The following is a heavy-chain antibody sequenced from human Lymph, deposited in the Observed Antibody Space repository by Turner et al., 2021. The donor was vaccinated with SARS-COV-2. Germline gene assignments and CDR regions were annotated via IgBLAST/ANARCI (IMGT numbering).Heavy chain of an antibody. CDR3: ARDVERYNDFWSGYSGGYGMDV. V-gene: IGHV1-2*02. Sequence: QVQLVQSGAEVKKPGASVKVSCQASGYTFTGSYMHWVRQAPGQGLEWMGGINPNSGGTNYAQKFQGRVTMTRDTSISAAYMELSRLRSDDTAVYYCARDVERYNDFWSGYSGGYGMDVWGQGTTVTVSS. J-gene: IGHJ6*02. CDR2: INPNSGGT. D-gene: IGHD3-3*01. CDR1: GYTFTGSY.